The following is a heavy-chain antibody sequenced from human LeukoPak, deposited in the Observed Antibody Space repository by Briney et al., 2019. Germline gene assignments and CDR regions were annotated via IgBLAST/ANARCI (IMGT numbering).Heavy chain of an antibody. CDR1: GLTFSSYG. V-gene: IGHV3-23*01. Sequence: GGTLRLSCAASGLTFSSYGMSWVRQAPGRGLEWVSAISTTGGTTYYADSVRGRFTISRDNSRNTLYLQMNSLRAEDTALYYCARAGLYNWNYEGTAYFDYWGQGTLVTVSS. J-gene: IGHJ4*02. CDR3: ARAGLYNWNYEGTAYFDY. D-gene: IGHD1-7*01. CDR2: ISTTGGTT.